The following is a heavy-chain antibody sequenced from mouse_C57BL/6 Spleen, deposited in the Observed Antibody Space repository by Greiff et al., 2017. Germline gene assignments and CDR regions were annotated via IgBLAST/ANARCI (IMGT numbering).Heavy chain of an antibody. J-gene: IGHJ4*01. CDR1: GYAFSSYW. V-gene: IGHV1-80*01. CDR2: IYPGDGDT. Sequence: QVQLQQSGAELVKPGASVKISCKASGYAFSSYWMNWVKQRPGQGLEWIGQIYPGDGDTNSNGKFKGKATLTADKSSSTAYMQRSSLTSDNSAFYFCARSHYCYDGGFYYAMDYWGQGTSVTVSS. CDR3: ARSHYCYDGGFYYAMDY. D-gene: IGHD2-12*01.